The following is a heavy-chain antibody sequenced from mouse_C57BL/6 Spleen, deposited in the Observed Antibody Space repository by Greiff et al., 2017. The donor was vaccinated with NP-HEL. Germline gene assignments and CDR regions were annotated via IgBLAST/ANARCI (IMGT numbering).Heavy chain of an antibody. CDR1: GFTFSSYT. CDR3: ARHDYSNFHFDY. J-gene: IGHJ2*01. CDR2: ISGGGGNT. V-gene: IGHV5-9*01. D-gene: IGHD2-5*01. Sequence: EVKLMESGGGLVKPGGSLKLSCAASGFTFSSYTMSWVRQTPEKRLEWVATISGGGGNTYYLDSVKGRFPISRDNAKNTLYLQMSSLRSEDTALYYCARHDYSNFHFDYWGQGTTLTVSS.